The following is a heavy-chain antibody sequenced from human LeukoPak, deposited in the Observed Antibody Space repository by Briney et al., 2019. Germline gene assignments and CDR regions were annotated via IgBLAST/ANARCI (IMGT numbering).Heavy chain of an antibody. J-gene: IGHJ6*02. D-gene: IGHD3-16*01. Sequence: SETLSLTCTVSGGSISSYYWSWIRQPPGKGLEWIGYIYYSGSTNYNPSLKSRVTISVDTSKNQFSLKLSSVTAADTAVYYCARDPARGTDYYYYGMDVWGQGTTVTVSS. V-gene: IGHV4-59*01. CDR1: GGSISSYY. CDR3: ARDPARGTDYYYYGMDV. CDR2: IYYSGST.